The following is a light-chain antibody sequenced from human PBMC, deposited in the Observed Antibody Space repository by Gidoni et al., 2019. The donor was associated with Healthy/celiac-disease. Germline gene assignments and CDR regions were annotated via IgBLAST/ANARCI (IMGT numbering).Light chain of an antibody. Sequence: IVLTQSPATLSLSPGERATLACRASQSVSSYLAWYHQKPGQAPRLLIYDASDRATGIPARFRGSGSGTDFTLTISSLEPEDFAVYYGQQRSNWPTFXGXTKVEIK. CDR1: QSVSSY. V-gene: IGKV3-11*01. CDR2: DAS. CDR3: QQRSNWPT. J-gene: IGKJ4*01.